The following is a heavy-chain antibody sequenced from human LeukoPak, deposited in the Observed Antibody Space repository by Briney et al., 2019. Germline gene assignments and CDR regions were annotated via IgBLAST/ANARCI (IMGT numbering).Heavy chain of an antibody. D-gene: IGHD3-10*01. Sequence: SETLSLTCTVSGGSISSSSYYWGWIRQPPGKGLEWIGSIYYSGSTYYNPSLKSRVTISVDTSRNQFSLKLSSVTAADTAVYYCARTYYYGSGRLTWGQGTLVTVSS. CDR2: IYYSGST. J-gene: IGHJ4*02. CDR3: ARTYYYGSGRLT. CDR1: GGSISSSSYY. V-gene: IGHV4-39*01.